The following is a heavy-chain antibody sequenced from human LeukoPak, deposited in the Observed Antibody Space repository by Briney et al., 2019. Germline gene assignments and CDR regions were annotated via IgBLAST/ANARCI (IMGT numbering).Heavy chain of an antibody. J-gene: IGHJ4*02. D-gene: IGHD3-3*02. CDR3: ARRPAQTFYYFDY. CDR2: VRGSDAGT. V-gene: IGHV3-23*01. CDR1: GFTFSSYA. Sequence: GGSLRLSCAASGFTFSSYAMNWVRQAPGKGLEWVSAVRGSDAGTSYADSVKGRFTISRDNSKNTLYLQMNSLRAEDTAVYYCARRPAQTFYYFDYWGQGTLVTVSS.